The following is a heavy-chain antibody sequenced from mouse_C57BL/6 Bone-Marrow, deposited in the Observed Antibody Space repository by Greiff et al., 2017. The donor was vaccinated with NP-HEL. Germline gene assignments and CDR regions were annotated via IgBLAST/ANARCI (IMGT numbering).Heavy chain of an antibody. CDR1: GYAFTNYL. Sequence: LQQSGAELVRPGTSVKVSCKASGYAFTNYLIEWVKQRPGQGLEWIGVINPGSGGTNYNEKFKGKATLTADKSSSTAYMQLSSLTSEDSAVYFCARNYYGSPAWFAYWGQGTLVTVSA. CDR3: ARNYYGSPAWFAY. CDR2: INPGSGGT. V-gene: IGHV1-54*01. D-gene: IGHD1-1*01. J-gene: IGHJ3*01.